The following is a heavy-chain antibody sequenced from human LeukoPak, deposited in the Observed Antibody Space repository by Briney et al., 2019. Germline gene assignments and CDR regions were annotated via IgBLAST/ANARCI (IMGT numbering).Heavy chain of an antibody. D-gene: IGHD3-22*01. J-gene: IGHJ3*02. V-gene: IGHV1-18*04. CDR3: ARDPHSSGDAFDI. CDR2: ISAYNGNT. CDR1: GYTFTGYY. Sequence: ASVKVSCKASGYTFTGYYMHWVRQAPGQGLEWMGWISAYNGNTNYAQKLQGRVTMTTDTSTSTAYMELRSLRSDDTAVYYCARDPHSSGDAFDIWGQGTMVTVSS.